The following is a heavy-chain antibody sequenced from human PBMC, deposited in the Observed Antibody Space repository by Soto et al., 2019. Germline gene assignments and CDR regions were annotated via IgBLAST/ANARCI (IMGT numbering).Heavy chain of an antibody. CDR1: GGTFGSYA. V-gene: IGHV1-69*01. Sequence: QVQLVQSGAEVKKPGSSVKVSCKASGGTFGSYAISWVRQAPGQGLEWMGGIIPIPGTANYAQKFQGRVTSAADETTSTADMDLSSLRSEDTAVYYCARSQGSSTSLEIYYYYYYGMDVWGQGTTVTVSS. CDR3: ARSQGSSTSLEIYYYYYYGMDV. CDR2: IIPIPGTA. J-gene: IGHJ6*02. D-gene: IGHD2-2*01.